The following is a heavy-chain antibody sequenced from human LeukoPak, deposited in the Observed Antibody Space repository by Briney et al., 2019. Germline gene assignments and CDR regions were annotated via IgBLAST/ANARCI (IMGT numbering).Heavy chain of an antibody. D-gene: IGHD2-2*01. J-gene: IGHJ4*02. CDR1: GFTFSSYA. CDR2: IYSGGST. V-gene: IGHV3-53*01. CDR3: ARGREYQLDFDY. Sequence: GGSLRLSCAASGFTFSSYAMSWVRQAPGKGLEWVSVIYSGGSTYYADSVKGRFTISRDNSKNTLYLQMNSLRAEDTAVYYCARGREYQLDFDYWGQGTLVTVSS.